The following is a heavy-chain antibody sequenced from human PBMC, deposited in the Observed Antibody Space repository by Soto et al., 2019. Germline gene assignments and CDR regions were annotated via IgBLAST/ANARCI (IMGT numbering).Heavy chain of an antibody. CDR3: ASMIGDPVLSFDS. V-gene: IGHV4-59*01. CDR2: IFYSGST. D-gene: IGHD3-10*02. Sequence: QVQLQESGPGLVKPSETLSLTCTVSGGSISSYYWSWIRQTPGKGLEWIGFIFYSGSTSYNPSLKSRVTISIGTSEYQFSLKLNSVTAADTAVYYCASMIGDPVLSFDSWGQGTLVAVSS. J-gene: IGHJ5*01. CDR1: GGSISSYY.